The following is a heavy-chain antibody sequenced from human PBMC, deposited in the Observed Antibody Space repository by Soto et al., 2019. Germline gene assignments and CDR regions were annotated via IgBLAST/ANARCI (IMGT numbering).Heavy chain of an antibody. CDR3: ARGARELLFDY. J-gene: IGHJ4*02. V-gene: IGHV4-31*03. CDR1: GGSLSSGGYY. Sequence: SETLSLTCTVSGGSLSSGGYYWICIRQHPGKGLEWIGYIYYSGSTYYNPSLKSRVTISVDTSKNQFSLKLSSVTAADTAVYYCARGARELLFDYWGQGTLVTVSS. D-gene: IGHD1-26*01. CDR2: IYYSGST.